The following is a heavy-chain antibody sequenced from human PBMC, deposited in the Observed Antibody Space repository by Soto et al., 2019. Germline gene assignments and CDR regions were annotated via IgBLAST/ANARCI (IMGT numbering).Heavy chain of an antibody. CDR1: GDSVSSNSAA. J-gene: IGHJ3*02. CDR3: ASLYYYDSSGRLDAFDI. V-gene: IGHV6-1*01. CDR2: TYYRSKWYN. D-gene: IGHD3-22*01. Sequence: SQTLSLTCAISGDSVSSNSAAWNWIRQSPSRGLEWLGRTYYRSKWYNDYAVSVKSRITINPDTSKNQFSLQLNSVTPEDTAVYYCASLYYYDSSGRLDAFDIWGQGTMVTGSS.